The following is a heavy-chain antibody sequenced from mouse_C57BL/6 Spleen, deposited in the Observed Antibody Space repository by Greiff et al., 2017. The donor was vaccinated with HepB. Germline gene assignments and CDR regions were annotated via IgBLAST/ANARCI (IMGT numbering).Heavy chain of an antibody. CDR2: INPGSGGT. CDR1: GYAFTNYL. D-gene: IGHD3-3*01. V-gene: IGHV1-54*01. J-gene: IGHJ4*01. CDR3: ARSRRAYAMDY. Sequence: VQLQQSGAELVRPGTSVKVSCKASGYAFTNYLIEWVKQRPGQGLEWIGVINPGSGGTNYNEKFKGKATLTADKSSSTAYMQLSSLTSEDSAVYFFARSRRAYAMDYWGQGTSVTVSS.